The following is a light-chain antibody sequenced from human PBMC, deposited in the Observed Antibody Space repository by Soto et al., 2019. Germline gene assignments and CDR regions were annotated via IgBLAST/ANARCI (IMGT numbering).Light chain of an antibody. J-gene: IGKJ4*01. CDR2: DTS. CDR1: QTINNN. V-gene: IGKV3-15*01. Sequence: VMTQAPATLSVSPGERATLSCRASQTINNNVAWYQLKDGQVPRLLIYDTSTRATGVPTRFSGSRSGAEFTLTINSLQSEDFAVYYCQPYNNWPLTFGGGTKV. CDR3: QPYNNWPLT.